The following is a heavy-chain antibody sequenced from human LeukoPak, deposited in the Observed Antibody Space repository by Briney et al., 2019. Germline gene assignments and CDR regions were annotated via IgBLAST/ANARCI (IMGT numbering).Heavy chain of an antibody. J-gene: IGHJ4*02. CDR3: ARGGVGYSYGEFDY. D-gene: IGHD5-18*01. CDR1: GGTFSSYA. CDR2: IITIFGTA. Sequence: SVKVSCKASGGTFSSYAISWVRQAPGQGLEWMGGIITIFGTANYAQKFQGRVTITTDESTSTAYMELSSLRSEDTAVYYCARGGVGYSYGEFDYWGQGTLVTVSS. V-gene: IGHV1-69*05.